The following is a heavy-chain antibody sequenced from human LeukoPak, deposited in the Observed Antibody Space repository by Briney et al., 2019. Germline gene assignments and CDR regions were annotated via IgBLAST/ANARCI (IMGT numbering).Heavy chain of an antibody. V-gene: IGHV1-2*06. CDR3: ARGTITMVRGVITR. D-gene: IGHD3-10*01. CDR2: VNPNSGGT. CDR1: GYTFTGYY. Sequence: GASVEISCKVSGYTFTGYYMHWVRQAPGQGLEWMGRVNPNSGGTNYAQKFQGRVTMTRDTSISTAYMELSRLRSDDTAVYYCARGTITMVRGVITRWGQGTLVTVSS. J-gene: IGHJ4*02.